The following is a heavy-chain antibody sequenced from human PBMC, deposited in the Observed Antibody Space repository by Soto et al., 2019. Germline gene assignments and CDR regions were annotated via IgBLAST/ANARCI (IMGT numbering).Heavy chain of an antibody. Sequence: EVQLVESGGGLVQPGGSLRLSCAASGFTVNSNYMSWVRQAPGKGLEWVSVIYSDGSTYYADSVKGRFIISRDNSNNNRYFQMNSLRAADTAVYYCATLTKYDILTGFYPRWGQGTLVTVSS. CDR1: GFTVNSNY. D-gene: IGHD3-9*01. J-gene: IGHJ4*02. CDR3: ATLTKYDILTGFYPR. V-gene: IGHV3-66*01. CDR2: IYSDGST.